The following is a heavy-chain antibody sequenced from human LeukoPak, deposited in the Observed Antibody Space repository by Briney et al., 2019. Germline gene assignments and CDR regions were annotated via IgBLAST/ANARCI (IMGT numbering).Heavy chain of an antibody. D-gene: IGHD6-19*01. J-gene: IGHJ4*02. Sequence: GGSLRLSCAASGFTISSNYMNWVRQAPGEGLEWVSVIYSGGSTYYADSVKGRFTISRDNSKNTLYLQMNSLRAEDTAVYYCARQYSSGWYYFDYWGQGTLVTVSS. CDR1: GFTISSNY. CDR3: ARQYSSGWYYFDY. V-gene: IGHV3-53*01. CDR2: IYSGGST.